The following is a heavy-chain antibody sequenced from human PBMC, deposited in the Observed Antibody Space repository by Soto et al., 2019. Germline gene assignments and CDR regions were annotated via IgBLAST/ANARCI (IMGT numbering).Heavy chain of an antibody. CDR2: IGTAGDT. Sequence: GGSLRLSCAASGFTFSSYDMHWVRQATGKGLEWVSAIGTAGDTYYPGSVKGRFTISRENAKNSLYLQMNSLRAEDTAVYYCARGTGDPNWFDPWGQGTLVTVSS. D-gene: IGHD2-21*02. CDR3: ARGTGDPNWFDP. V-gene: IGHV3-13*01. J-gene: IGHJ5*02. CDR1: GFTFSSYD.